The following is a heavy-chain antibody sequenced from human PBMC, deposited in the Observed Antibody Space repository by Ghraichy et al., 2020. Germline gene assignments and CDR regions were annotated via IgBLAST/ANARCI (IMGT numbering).Heavy chain of an antibody. CDR3: ARRAVAGSMYYYYYMDV. CDR1: GGSISSSSYY. Sequence: SETLSLTCTVSGGSISSSSYYWGWIRQPPGKGLEWIGSIYYSGSTYYNPSLKSRVTISVDTSKNQFSLKLSSVTAADTAVYYCARRAVAGSMYYYYYMDVWGKGTTVTVSS. CDR2: IYYSGST. V-gene: IGHV4-39*01. J-gene: IGHJ6*03. D-gene: IGHD6-19*01.